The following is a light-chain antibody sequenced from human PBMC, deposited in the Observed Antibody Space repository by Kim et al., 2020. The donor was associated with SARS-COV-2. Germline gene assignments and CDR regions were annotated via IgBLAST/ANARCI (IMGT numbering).Light chain of an antibody. J-gene: IGLJ1*01. Sequence: QSALTQPDSVSGSPGQSITISCTGSSSDIGNYNLVSWYQQHPGQAPKVLINEVTKRPSGISNRFSGSKSANTASLTISGLQAADEADYYCCSYAGSSTFYVFGAGTKVTVL. CDR3: CSYAGSSTFYV. CDR2: EVT. CDR1: SSDIGNYNL. V-gene: IGLV2-23*02.